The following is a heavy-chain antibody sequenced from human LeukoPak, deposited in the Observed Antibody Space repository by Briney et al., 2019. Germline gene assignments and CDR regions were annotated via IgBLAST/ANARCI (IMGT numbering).Heavy chain of an antibody. CDR2: ISYDGSNK. J-gene: IGHJ4*02. CDR3: ICSGSYPFDY. CDR1: GFTFSSYG. Sequence: GGSLRLSCAASGFTFSSYGMHWVRQAPGKGLEWVAVISYDGSNKYYADSVKGRFTISRDNSKNTLYLQMNSLRAEDTAVYHCICSGSYPFDYWGQGTLVTVSS. V-gene: IGHV3-30*03. D-gene: IGHD1-26*01.